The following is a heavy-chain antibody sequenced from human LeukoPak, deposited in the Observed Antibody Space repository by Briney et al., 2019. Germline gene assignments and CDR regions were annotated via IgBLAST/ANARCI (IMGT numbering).Heavy chain of an antibody. D-gene: IGHD1-14*01. V-gene: IGHV1-2*02. Sequence: ASVKVSCKASAYTFTGYYLHWVRQAPGQGFQWVGWLGPNNGDTDYAQKFQGRVTMTRDMSISTAYMDLGRLTSDDTAVYYCARRSRNGLDAFDIWGQGTMVTVSS. CDR3: ARRSRNGLDAFDI. J-gene: IGHJ3*02. CDR2: LGPNNGDT. CDR1: AYTFTGYY.